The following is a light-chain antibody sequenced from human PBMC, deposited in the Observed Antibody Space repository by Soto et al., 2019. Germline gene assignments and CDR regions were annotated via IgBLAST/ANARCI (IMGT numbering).Light chain of an antibody. CDR1: QSVSSY. Sequence: EIVLTQSPATLSLSPGERATLSCRASQSVSSYLAWYQQKPGQAPRLLIYGASSRATGIPDRFSGSGSGTDFTLTVSRLEPEDFAVYFCQHYGTFGPGTKVDLK. CDR2: GAS. CDR3: QHYGT. J-gene: IGKJ3*01. V-gene: IGKV3-20*01.